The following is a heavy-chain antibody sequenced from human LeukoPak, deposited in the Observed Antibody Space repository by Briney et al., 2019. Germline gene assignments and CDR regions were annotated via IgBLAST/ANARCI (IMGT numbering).Heavy chain of an antibody. CDR1: EFTVRSIY. CDR3: ARDLEEDSGYVTPTY. Sequence: GGSLRLSFAASEFTVRSIYMNWVRQAPGKGLEWVSVLYSGGSTYYADSVKGRFTISRDNSKNTLYLQMNSLRAEDTAVYHCARDLEEDSGYVTPTYWGQGTLVTVSS. D-gene: IGHD5-12*01. J-gene: IGHJ4*02. V-gene: IGHV3-53*05. CDR2: LYSGGST.